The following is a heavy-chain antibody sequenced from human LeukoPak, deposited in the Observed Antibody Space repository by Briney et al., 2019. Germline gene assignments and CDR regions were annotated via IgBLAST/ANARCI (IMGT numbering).Heavy chain of an antibody. J-gene: IGHJ4*02. D-gene: IGHD3-22*01. CDR3: AKDIYPLVVTQDPNFDY. V-gene: IGHV3-43D*03. Sequence: GGSLRLSCAASGFTFDDYAMHWVRQAPGKGLEWVSLISWDGGSTYYADSVKGRFTISRDNSKNSLYLQMNSLRAEDTALYYCAKDIYPLVVTQDPNFDYWGQGTLVTVSS. CDR1: GFTFDDYA. CDR2: ISWDGGST.